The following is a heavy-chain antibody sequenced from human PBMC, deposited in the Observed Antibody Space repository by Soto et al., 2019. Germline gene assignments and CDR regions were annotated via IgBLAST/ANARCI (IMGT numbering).Heavy chain of an antibody. CDR1: GYTFTSYA. D-gene: IGHD6-6*01. CDR2: INAGNGNT. J-gene: IGHJ4*02. CDR3: ASERAPYSSSSGADY. Sequence: QVQLVQSGAEVKKPGASVKVSCKASGYTFTSYAMHWMRQAPGQRLEWMGWINAGNGNTKYSQKFQGRVTITRDTSAGIAYMELSSLRSDDTAVYYCASERAPYSSSSGADYWGQGTLVAVSS. V-gene: IGHV1-3*01.